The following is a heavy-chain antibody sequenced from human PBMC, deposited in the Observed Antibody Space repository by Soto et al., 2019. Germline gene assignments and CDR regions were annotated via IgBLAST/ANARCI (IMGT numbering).Heavy chain of an antibody. D-gene: IGHD3-9*01. J-gene: IGHJ3*02. CDR2: IYYSGST. V-gene: IGHV4-59*08. CDR1: GGSISSYY. Sequence: SETLSLTCTVSGGSISSYYWSWIRQPPGKGLEWIGYIYYSGSTNYNPSLKSRVTISVDTSKNQFSLKLSSVTAADTAVYYCGEGYNILTSAFDIWGQGTMVTVSS. CDR3: GEGYNILTSAFDI.